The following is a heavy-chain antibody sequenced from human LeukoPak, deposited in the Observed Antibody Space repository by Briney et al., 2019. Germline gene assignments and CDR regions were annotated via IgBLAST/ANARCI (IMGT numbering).Heavy chain of an antibody. D-gene: IGHD2-8*02. V-gene: IGHV1-2*02. CDR3: GRDPRVYCTGGSCFPPIDL. Sequence: EASVKVSCKASGYTFTGYYMHWVRQAPGQGLEWMGWINPNSGGTNYAQNFQGRVTMTIDTSTSTASLELRNLRSDDTAVYYCGRDPRVYCTGGSCFPPIDLWGQGTLVTVSS. CDR1: GYTFTGYY. J-gene: IGHJ5*02. CDR2: INPNSGGT.